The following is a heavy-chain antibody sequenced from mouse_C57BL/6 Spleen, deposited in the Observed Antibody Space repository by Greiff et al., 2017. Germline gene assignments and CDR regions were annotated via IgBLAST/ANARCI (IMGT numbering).Heavy chain of an antibody. V-gene: IGHV1-80*01. Sequence: QVQLQQSGAELVKPGASVKISCKASGYAFSSYWMNWVKQRPGKGLEWIGQIYPGDGDTNYNGKFKGKATLTADKTSSTAYMQLSSLTSEDSAVYFCARGGGYGKRYFDVWGTGTTVTVSS. CDR2: IYPGDGDT. D-gene: IGHD2-1*01. J-gene: IGHJ1*03. CDR1: GYAFSSYW. CDR3: ARGGGYGKRYFDV.